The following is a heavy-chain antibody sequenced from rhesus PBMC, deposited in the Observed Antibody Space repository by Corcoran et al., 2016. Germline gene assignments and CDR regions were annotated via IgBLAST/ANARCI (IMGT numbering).Heavy chain of an antibody. V-gene: IGHV4-106*01. CDR1: GGSISDDYY. J-gene: IGHJ4*01. CDR2: IYGSGGGT. CDR3: ARVGEYSNYFDY. D-gene: IGHD4-23*01. Sequence: QVQLQESGPGLVKPSETLSLTCAVSGGSISDDYYWSWIRQPPGKGLEWIGYIYGSGGGTNYNPPLKNRVTISIDTAKNQFSLKLSSVTAADTAVYYCARVGEYSNYFDYWGQGVLVTVSS.